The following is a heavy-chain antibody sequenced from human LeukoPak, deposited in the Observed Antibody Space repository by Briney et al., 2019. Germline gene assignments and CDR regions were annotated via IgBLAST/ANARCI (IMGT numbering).Heavy chain of an antibody. V-gene: IGHV3-30-3*01. CDR2: ISYDGSNK. D-gene: IGHD2-2*01. J-gene: IGHJ4*02. CDR1: GFTFSNYA. Sequence: GGSLRLSCAASGFTFSNYAIHCVRQAPGKGLEWVAVISYDGSNKYYADSVKGRFTISRDNSKNTLYLQMNSLRAEDTAVYYCARDPGQLLPLDYWGQGTLVTVSS. CDR3: ARDPGQLLPLDY.